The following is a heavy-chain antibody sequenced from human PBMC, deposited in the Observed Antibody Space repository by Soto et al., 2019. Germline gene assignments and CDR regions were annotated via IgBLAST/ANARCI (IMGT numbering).Heavy chain of an antibody. Sequence: GGSLRLSCAASGFTFSSYGMHWIRLVPGKGLEWVAFISYDGSNKYYADSVKSRFTISRDNSKNTLYLQKNSLRAEETAVYYCAKDGIGLYFWSGYEYYYYYMDVWGKGTTVTVSS. CDR1: GFTFSSYG. CDR2: ISYDGSNK. CDR3: AKDGIGLYFWSGYEYYYYYMDV. V-gene: IGHV3-30*18. D-gene: IGHD3-3*01. J-gene: IGHJ6*03.